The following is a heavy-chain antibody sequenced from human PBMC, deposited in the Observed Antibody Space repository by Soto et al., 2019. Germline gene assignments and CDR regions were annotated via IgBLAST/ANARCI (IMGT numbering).Heavy chain of an antibody. CDR2: INPSGGST. Sequence: ASVKVSCKASGFTFTSYYMHWVRQAPGQGLEWMGIINPSGGSTSYAQKFQGRVTMTRDTSTSTVYMELSSLRSEDTAVYYCARTDIGVGAAASYFDFWGQGSLVTGSA. V-gene: IGHV1-46*01. CDR3: ARTDIGVGAAASYFDF. D-gene: IGHD2-2*01. CDR1: GFTFTSYY. J-gene: IGHJ4*02.